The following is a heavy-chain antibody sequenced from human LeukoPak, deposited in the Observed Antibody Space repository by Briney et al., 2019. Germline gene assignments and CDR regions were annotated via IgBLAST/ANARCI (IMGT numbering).Heavy chain of an antibody. CDR1: GGSISSGDYY. CDR3: ARDLDSSGYFFY. J-gene: IGHJ4*02. D-gene: IGHD3-22*01. V-gene: IGHV4-30-4*01. Sequence: SQTLSLTCTVSGGSISSGDYYWRWIRQPPGKGLEWIGYIYYSGSTYYHPSLKSRVTISVDTSKNQFSLKLSSVTAADTAVYYCARDLDSSGYFFYWGQGTLVTVSS. CDR2: IYYSGST.